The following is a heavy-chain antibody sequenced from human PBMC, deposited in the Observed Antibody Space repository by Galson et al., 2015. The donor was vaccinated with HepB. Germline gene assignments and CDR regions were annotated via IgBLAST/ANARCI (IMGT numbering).Heavy chain of an antibody. CDR3: ARALVVPAGFDY. D-gene: IGHD2-2*01. J-gene: IGHJ4*02. V-gene: IGHV1-3*01. Sequence: SVKVSCKASGYTFTSYAMHWVRQAPGQRLEWMGWINAGNGNTKYSQKFQGRVTITRDTSASTAYMELSSLRSEDTAVYYCARALVVPAGFDYWGQGTLVTVSS. CDR2: INAGNGNT. CDR1: GYTFTSYA.